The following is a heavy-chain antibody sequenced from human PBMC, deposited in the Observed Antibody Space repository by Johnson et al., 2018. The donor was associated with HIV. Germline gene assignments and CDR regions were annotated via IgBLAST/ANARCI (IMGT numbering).Heavy chain of an antibody. D-gene: IGHD6-6*01. CDR3: AREDSSSPAAAFDI. V-gene: IGHV3-53*01. Sequence: VQLVESGGGLIQPGGSLRLSCVVSGFTVSSNYMSWVRQAPGKGLEWVSVIYSGGSTYYADSVKGRFTISRDNSKNTLYLQMNSLIAEDTAVYYCAREDSSSPAAAFDIWGQGTMVTVSS. CDR2: IYSGGST. CDR1: GFTVSSNY. J-gene: IGHJ3*02.